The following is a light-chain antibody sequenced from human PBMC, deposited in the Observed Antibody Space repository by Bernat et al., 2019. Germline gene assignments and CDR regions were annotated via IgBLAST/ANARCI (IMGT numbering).Light chain of an antibody. Sequence: CRASQGISIYLNLYQHNPGKAPKLLIYYSNRLASGVPSRFSGSVSGTDYMLTISSLQPEDFATYSCQQGYSTPFTCGPGTKMDIK. V-gene: IGKV1-39*01. CDR1: QGISIY. CDR2: YSN. J-gene: IGKJ3*01. CDR3: QQGYSTPFT.